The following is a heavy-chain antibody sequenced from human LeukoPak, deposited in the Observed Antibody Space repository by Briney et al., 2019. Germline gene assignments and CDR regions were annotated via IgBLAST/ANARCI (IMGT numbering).Heavy chain of an antibody. V-gene: IGHV1-46*01. CDR2: INPSGGST. CDR1: GYTFTSYY. D-gene: IGHD3-22*01. CDR3: AKLGVGSYDGSGYIDY. J-gene: IGHJ4*02. Sequence: AAVKVSCKASGYTFTSYYMHWVRQAPGQGLEWMGIINPSGGSTSYAQKFQGRVTMTRDTSTSTVYMELSSLRSEDTAVYYCAKLGVGSYDGSGYIDYWGQGTLVTVSS.